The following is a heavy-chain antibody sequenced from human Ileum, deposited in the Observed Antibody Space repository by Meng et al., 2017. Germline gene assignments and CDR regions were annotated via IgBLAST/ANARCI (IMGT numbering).Heavy chain of an antibody. CDR1: VDSVASNSAA. J-gene: IGHJ4*02. CDR2: TYSRSKWYN. CDR3: ARGSYASGWGY. Sequence: QLQLQQSCPGLGKPSSTLSLTCASSVDSVASNSAAWNWIRPSPSRGLEWLGMTYSRSKWYNDYAVSVKSRININPDTSKNEFSLYLNYVTPEDTGVYYCARGSYASGWGYWGQGTLVTVSS. D-gene: IGHD6-19*01. V-gene: IGHV6-1*02.